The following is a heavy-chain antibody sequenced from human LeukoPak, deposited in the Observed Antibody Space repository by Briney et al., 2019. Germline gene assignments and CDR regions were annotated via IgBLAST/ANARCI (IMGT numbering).Heavy chain of an antibody. CDR1: GGSISSSSYY. V-gene: IGHV4-39*01. J-gene: IGHJ1*01. CDR2: IYYSGST. Sequence: SETLSLTCTVSGGSISSSSYYWGWSRQPPGKGLEWIGSIYYSGSTYYNPSLKSRVTISVDTSKNQFSLKLSSVTAADTAVYYCASGPIAAAANYFQHWGRGTLVTVSS. CDR3: ASGPIAAAANYFQH. D-gene: IGHD6-13*01.